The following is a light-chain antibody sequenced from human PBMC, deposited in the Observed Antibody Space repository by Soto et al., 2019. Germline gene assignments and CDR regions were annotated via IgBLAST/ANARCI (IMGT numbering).Light chain of an antibody. CDR2: AAS. CDR3: QHYNAFPWP. Sequence: DIQMTQSPSSLSLSLGDRLTITCRASQTIGTFLNWYQQKPGKAPNLLIYAASSLQSGVPSRFSGSGSGTECTLTIGGLQPDDVETYYCQHYNAFPWPFGQGTKVDIK. V-gene: IGKV1-39*01. J-gene: IGKJ1*01. CDR1: QTIGTF.